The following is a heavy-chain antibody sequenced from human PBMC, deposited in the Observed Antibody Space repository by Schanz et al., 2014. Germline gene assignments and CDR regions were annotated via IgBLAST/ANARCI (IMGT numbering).Heavy chain of an antibody. Sequence: QVQLVQSGAEVKKPGSSVKVSCKASGGTFSTYTISWVRQAPGQGLEWMGWISAYTNNTNYAQKVQGRVTMTTDTSTGTAYMELSSLRSEDTAMYYCARDYYDSSGYYYCDYWGQGTLVTVSS. CDR1: GGTFSTYT. J-gene: IGHJ4*02. D-gene: IGHD3-22*01. CDR3: ARDYYDSSGYYYCDY. CDR2: ISAYTNNT. V-gene: IGHV1-18*01.